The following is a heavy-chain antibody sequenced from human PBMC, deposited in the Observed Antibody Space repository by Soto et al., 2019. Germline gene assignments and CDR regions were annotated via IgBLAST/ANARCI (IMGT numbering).Heavy chain of an antibody. D-gene: IGHD3-16*01. CDR3: AIVGSPGRAFDI. V-gene: IGHV1-24*01. CDR1: GYTLTELS. J-gene: IGHJ3*02. CDR2: FDPEDGET. Sequence: ASVKVSCKVSGYTLTELSMHWVRQAPGKGLEWMGGFDPEDGETIYAQKFQGRVTMTEDTSTDTAYMELSRLRSDDTAVYYFAIVGSPGRAFDIWGQGTMVTVSS.